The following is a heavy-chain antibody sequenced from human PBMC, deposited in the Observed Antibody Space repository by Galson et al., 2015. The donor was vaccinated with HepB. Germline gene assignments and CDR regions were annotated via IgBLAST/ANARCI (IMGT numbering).Heavy chain of an antibody. D-gene: IGHD4/OR15-4a*01. Sequence: SLRLSCAASGFTFNNAWMSWVRQAPGKGLEWVGRIKSKTDGGTTDYAAPVKGRFTISRDDSKNTLYLQMNSLKTEDTAVYYCTTGLWPAPPYYYYYMDVWGKGTTVTVSS. V-gene: IGHV3-15*01. CDR2: IKSKTDGGTT. J-gene: IGHJ6*03. CDR1: GFTFNNAW. CDR3: TTGLWPAPPYYYYYMDV.